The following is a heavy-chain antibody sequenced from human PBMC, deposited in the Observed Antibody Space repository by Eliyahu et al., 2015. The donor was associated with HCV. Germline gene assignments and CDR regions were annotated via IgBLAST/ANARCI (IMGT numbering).Heavy chain of an antibody. CDR3: ARVPGIAADLGID. CDR1: GGSISSYY. D-gene: IGHD6-13*01. J-gene: IGHJ4*02. Sequence: QVQLQESGPGLVKPSETLSLTCTVSGGSISSYYWSWIRQPPGKGLEWIGYIYYSGSTNYNPSLKSRVTISVDTSKNQFSLKLSSVTAADTAVYYCARVPGIAADLGIDWGQGTLVTVSS. CDR2: IYYSGST. V-gene: IGHV4-59*01.